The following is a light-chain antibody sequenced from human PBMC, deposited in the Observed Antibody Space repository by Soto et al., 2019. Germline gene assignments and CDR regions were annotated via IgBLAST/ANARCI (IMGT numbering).Light chain of an antibody. V-gene: IGKV3-11*01. CDR3: QQQISWTLT. CDR2: DAS. Sequence: IRLTQYPSTRSLSPGERGTLSWWASQGVSRYLDWYQQKPGQAPRLLIYDASNRATGIPTRFSASGSGTDFTLTISNLEHEDFAVYYGQQQISWTLTFGGGTKVDIK. CDR1: QGVSRY. J-gene: IGKJ4*01.